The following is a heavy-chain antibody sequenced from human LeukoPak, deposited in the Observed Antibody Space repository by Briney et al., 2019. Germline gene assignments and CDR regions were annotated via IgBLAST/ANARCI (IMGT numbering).Heavy chain of an antibody. CDR2: FDPEDGET. J-gene: IGHJ4*02. D-gene: IGHD3-22*01. CDR3: ATARYYDSSGYPTFDY. Sequence: ASVKVSCKVSGYTLTELSMHWVRQAPGKGLEWMGGFDPEDGETIYAQKFQGRVTMTEDTSTDTAYMELSSLRSEDTAVYYCATARYYDSSGYPTFDYRGQGTLVTVSS. CDR1: GYTLTELS. V-gene: IGHV1-24*01.